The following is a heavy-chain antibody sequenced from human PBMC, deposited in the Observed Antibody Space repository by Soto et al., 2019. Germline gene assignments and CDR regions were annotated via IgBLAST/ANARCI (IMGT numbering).Heavy chain of an antibody. CDR2: ISAYNGNT. J-gene: IGHJ4*02. CDR3: ARDIVYYYDSSGYLFDY. Sequence: ASVKVSCKASGYTFTSYGISWVRQAPGQGREWMGWISAYNGNTNYAQKLQGRVTMTTDTSTSTAYMELRSLRSDDTAVYYCARDIVYYYDSSGYLFDYWGQGTLVTVSS. CDR1: GYTFTSYG. D-gene: IGHD3-22*01. V-gene: IGHV1-18*04.